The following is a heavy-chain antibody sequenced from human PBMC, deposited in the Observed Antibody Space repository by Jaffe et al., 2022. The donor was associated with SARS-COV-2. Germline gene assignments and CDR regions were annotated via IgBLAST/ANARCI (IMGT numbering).Heavy chain of an antibody. CDR1: GFTFSTYA. V-gene: IGHV3-23*04. Sequence: EVQLVESGGGLVQPGGSLRLSCAASGFTFSTYAMSWVRQAPGKGLEWVSTISGSAGSTYYADSVKGRFTISRDNSKNTLYLQMNSLRADDTAVYYCAKHSLGFPVNCFDPWGQGTLVTVSS. CDR2: ISGSAGST. J-gene: IGHJ5*02. CDR3: AKHSLGFPVNCFDP. D-gene: IGHD3-10*01.